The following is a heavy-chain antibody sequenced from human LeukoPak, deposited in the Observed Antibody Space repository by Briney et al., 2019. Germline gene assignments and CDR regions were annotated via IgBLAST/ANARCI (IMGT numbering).Heavy chain of an antibody. CDR3: ARQTTVLNWFDP. V-gene: IGHV4-31*03. CDR2: IYYSGST. D-gene: IGHD4-17*01. J-gene: IGHJ5*02. CDR1: GGSISSGGYY. Sequence: SQTLSLTCTVSGGSISSGGYYWSWVRQHPGKGLEWIGYIYYSGSTYYNPSLKSRVTISVDTSKNQFSLKLSSVTAADTAVYYCARQTTVLNWFDPWGQGTLVTVSS.